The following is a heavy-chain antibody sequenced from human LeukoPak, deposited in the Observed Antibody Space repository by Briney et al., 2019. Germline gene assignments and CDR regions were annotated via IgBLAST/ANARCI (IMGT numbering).Heavy chain of an antibody. CDR3: AKDRCSNGIGCYYYYMDV. J-gene: IGHJ6*03. D-gene: IGHD2-8*01. CDR2: IQYDRSNE. V-gene: IGHV3-30*02. CDR1: GFSFSSYG. Sequence: GGSLRLSCAASGFSFSSYGMHWVRQAPGKGLEWVAYIQYDRSNEQYAHSVKGRFRISRDNSKNILYLQMNSLRAEDTAVYYCAKDRCSNGIGCYYYYMDVWGKGTTVTISS.